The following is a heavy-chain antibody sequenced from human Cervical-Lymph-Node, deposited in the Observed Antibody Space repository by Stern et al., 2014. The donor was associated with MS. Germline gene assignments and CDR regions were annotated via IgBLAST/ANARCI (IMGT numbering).Heavy chain of an antibody. V-gene: IGHV1-2*06. CDR3: ARDYYYGSGTRWFDP. CDR1: GYTFTGYY. CDR2: INPNSGGT. J-gene: IGHJ5*02. D-gene: IGHD3-10*01. Sequence: VQLVQSGAEVKKPGASVKVSCKASGYTFTGYYMHWVRQAPGQGLEWMGRINPNSGGTNYAQKFQGRVTMTRDTSISTAYMELSRLRSDDTAVYYCARDYYYGSGTRWFDPWGQGTLVTVSS.